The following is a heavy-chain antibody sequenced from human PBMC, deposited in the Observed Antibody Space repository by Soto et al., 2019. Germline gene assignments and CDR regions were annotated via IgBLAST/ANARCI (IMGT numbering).Heavy chain of an antibody. CDR1: TFTFSDYY. V-gene: IGHV3-11*04. Sequence: PGGSLRLSCAASTFTFSDYYMAWILQAPGKGLEWIAYISGSVRTINYADSVKGRFTISRDNAKKSVFLQMNSLRADDTAVYYCAKGEELGVAWDLYYGLDVWGPGTTVTVSS. CDR3: AKGEELGVAWDLYYGLDV. D-gene: IGHD1-7*01. CDR2: ISGSVRTI. J-gene: IGHJ6*02.